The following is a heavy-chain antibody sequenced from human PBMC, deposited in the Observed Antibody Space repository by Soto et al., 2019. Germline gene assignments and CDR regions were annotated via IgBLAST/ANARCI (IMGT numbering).Heavy chain of an antibody. J-gene: IGHJ4*02. CDR2: IYHSGST. Sequence: SETLSLTCAVSGFSISSGYYWGWIRQPPGKGLEWIGTIYHSGSTYYNPSLKSRVTMLVDTSKNQFSLKLNSMTAADTAVYYCARMATEIAYWGQGALVSVSS. CDR1: GFSISSGYY. CDR3: ARMATEIAY. D-gene: IGHD5-12*01. V-gene: IGHV4-38-2*01.